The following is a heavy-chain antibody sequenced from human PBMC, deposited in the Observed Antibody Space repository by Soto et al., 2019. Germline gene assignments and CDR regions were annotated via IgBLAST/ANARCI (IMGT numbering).Heavy chain of an antibody. D-gene: IGHD3-10*01. J-gene: IGHJ6*02. CDR3: ARVFYGSGLGYYGMAV. CDR2: IYYSGST. CDR1: GGSISSGGYY. V-gene: IGHV4-31*03. Sequence: SETLSLTCTVSGGSISSGGYYWSWIRQHPGKGLEWIGYIYYSGSTYYNPSLKSRVTISVDTSKNQFSLKLSSVTAADTAVYYCARVFYGSGLGYYGMAVWGQGTTVTVSS.